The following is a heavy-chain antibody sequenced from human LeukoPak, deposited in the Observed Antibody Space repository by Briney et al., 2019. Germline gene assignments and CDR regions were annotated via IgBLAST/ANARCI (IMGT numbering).Heavy chain of an antibody. CDR3: AKDGGLVVIGAFDI. J-gene: IGHJ3*02. Sequence: GGSLRLSCAASGFTFSSYEMNWVRQAPGKGLEWVSYISSSGSTIYYGDSVKGRFTITRDNSQNRLYLEMNSLRAEDTAVYYCAKDGGLVVIGAFDIWGQGTKVTVSS. D-gene: IGHD3-22*01. CDR2: ISSSGSTI. CDR1: GFTFSSYE. V-gene: IGHV3-48*03.